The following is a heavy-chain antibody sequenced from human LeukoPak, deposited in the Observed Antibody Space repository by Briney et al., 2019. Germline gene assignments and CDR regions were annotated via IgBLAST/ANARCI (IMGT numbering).Heavy chain of an antibody. J-gene: IGHJ5*02. V-gene: IGHV4-39*01. CDR2: IYYSGST. CDR1: GGSISSSDYY. Sequence: SETLSLTCTVSGGSISSSDYYWGWIRQPPGKGLEWIGSIYYSGSTYYNPSLKSRVTISVDTSKNQFSLKLSSVTAADTAVYYCARQRQYQLLLGWFDPWGQGTLVTASS. D-gene: IGHD2-2*01. CDR3: ARQRQYQLLLGWFDP.